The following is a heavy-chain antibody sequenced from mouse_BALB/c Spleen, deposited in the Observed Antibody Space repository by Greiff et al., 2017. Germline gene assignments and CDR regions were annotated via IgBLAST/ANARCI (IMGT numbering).Heavy chain of an antibody. CDR3: ARDRRGYDSFAY. CDR1: GFTFTDYY. CDR2: IRNKANGYTT. Sequence: VLESGGGLVQPGGSLRLSCPTSGFTFTDYYMSWVRQPPGKALEWLGFIRNKANGYTTEYSASVKGRFTISRDNSQSILYLQMNTLRAEDSATYYCARDRRGYDSFAYWGQGTLVTVSA. V-gene: IGHV7-3*02. D-gene: IGHD2-2*01. J-gene: IGHJ3*01.